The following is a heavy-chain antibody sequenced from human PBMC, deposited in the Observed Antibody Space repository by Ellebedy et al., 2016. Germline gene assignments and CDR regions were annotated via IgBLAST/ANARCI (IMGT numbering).Heavy chain of an antibody. CDR1: GFSLTTSQLV. D-gene: IGHD4-17*01. V-gene: IGHV2-5*01. Sequence: SGPTLVKPTQTLTLTCTFSGFSLTTSQLVVGWVRQPPGRAPEWLAFIYGHDDKRYSPSLRNRLTITKDTSKNQVVLTMTNMDPVDTATYYCVHRTTVTSVDYWGQGTLVTVSS. CDR3: VHRTTVTSVDY. J-gene: IGHJ4*02. CDR2: IYGHDDK.